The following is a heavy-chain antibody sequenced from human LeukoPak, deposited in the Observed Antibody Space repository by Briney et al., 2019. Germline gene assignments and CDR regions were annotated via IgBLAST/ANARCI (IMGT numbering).Heavy chain of an antibody. CDR3: ARGPDSSSWYSLYYYYYYMDV. Sequence: APVKVSCKASGYTFTSYGISWVRQAPGQGLEWMGWISAYNGNTNYAQKLQGRVTMTTDTSTSTAYMELRSLRSDDTAVYYCARGPDSSSWYSLYYYYYYMDVWGKGTTVTVSS. CDR2: ISAYNGNT. D-gene: IGHD6-13*01. J-gene: IGHJ6*03. CDR1: GYTFTSYG. V-gene: IGHV1-18*01.